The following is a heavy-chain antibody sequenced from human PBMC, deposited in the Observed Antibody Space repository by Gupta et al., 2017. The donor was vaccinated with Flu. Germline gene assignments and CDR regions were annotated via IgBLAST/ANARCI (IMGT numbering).Heavy chain of an antibody. J-gene: IGHJ4*02. CDR1: GFTFSSYG. CDR3: AREWGSRGYFDY. Sequence: QVQLVESGGGVVQPGRSLRLSCAASGFTFSSYGMHWVRQAPGKGLEWVAVIWYDGSNKYYADSVKGRFTISRDNSKNTLYLQMNSLRAEDTAVYYCAREWGSRGYFDYWGQGTLVTVSS. D-gene: IGHD3-16*01. CDR2: IWYDGSNK. V-gene: IGHV3-33*01.